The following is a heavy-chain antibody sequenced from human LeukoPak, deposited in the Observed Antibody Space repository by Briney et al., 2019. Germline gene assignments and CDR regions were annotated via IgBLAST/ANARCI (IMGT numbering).Heavy chain of an antibody. Sequence: ASVKVSCTASGYTFTSYDINWVRQATGQGLEWMGWMNPNSGNTGYAQKFQGRVTMTRNTSISTAYMELSSLRSEDTAVYYCARHHRNYVRGSYRYNWFDPWGQGTLVTVSS. D-gene: IGHD3-16*02. CDR3: ARHHRNYVRGSYRYNWFDP. J-gene: IGHJ5*02. V-gene: IGHV1-8*01. CDR1: GYTFTSYD. CDR2: MNPNSGNT.